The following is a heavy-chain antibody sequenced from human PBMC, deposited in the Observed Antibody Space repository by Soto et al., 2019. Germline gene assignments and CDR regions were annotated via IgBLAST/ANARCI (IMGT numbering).Heavy chain of an antibody. V-gene: IGHV4-4*07. CDR2: IYTSGST. J-gene: IGHJ6*02. Sequence: SETLSLTCTVSGDSIRSYYWSWIRQPAGKALEWIGRIYTSGSTNYNPSLQSRLTILVDTSKNQFSLNLSSVTAADTAVYYCAREGASGFGMDVWGQGTTVTVSS. CDR3: AREGASGFGMDV. CDR1: GDSIRSYY. D-gene: IGHD1-26*01.